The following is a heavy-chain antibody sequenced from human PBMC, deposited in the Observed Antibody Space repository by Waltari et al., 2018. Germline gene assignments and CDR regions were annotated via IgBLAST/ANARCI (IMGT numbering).Heavy chain of an antibody. CDR2: ISARGGTT. V-gene: IGHV3-23*01. D-gene: IGHD2-2*01. J-gene: IGHJ4*02. CDR1: GSTFTPTA. Sequence: EVQLLESGGGLVQPGGSLRLSCAPSGSTFTPTALRWGRQAPGKGLEWVSGISARGGTTYYADSVKGRFTISRDNSKSTLFLQMNSLRGDDTAVYYCARGSNYWYQIDLWGQGTLVTVSS. CDR3: ARGSNYWYQIDL.